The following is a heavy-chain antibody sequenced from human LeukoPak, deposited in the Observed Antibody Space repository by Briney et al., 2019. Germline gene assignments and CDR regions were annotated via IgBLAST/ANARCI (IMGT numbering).Heavy chain of an antibody. CDR1: GFTLSTYG. Sequence: GRSLRLSCAASGFTLSTYGMHWVRQAPGKGLEWVAVISSDGSNKFYADSVKGRFTISRDGSKNTLYLQMNSLRPDDTAVYFCAKPQVTANWYYFHYWSQGTLVTVSS. V-gene: IGHV3-30*18. J-gene: IGHJ4*02. D-gene: IGHD2-21*02. CDR3: AKPQVTANWYYFHY. CDR2: ISSDGSNK.